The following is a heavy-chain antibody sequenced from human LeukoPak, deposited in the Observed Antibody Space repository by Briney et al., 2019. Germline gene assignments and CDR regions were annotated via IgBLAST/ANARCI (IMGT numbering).Heavy chain of an antibody. J-gene: IGHJ4*02. Sequence: GGSLRLSCAASGFPFSSYTMNWVRQAPGKGLEWVSSISSSSSYIYYASLVKGQFTMSRSNAKNSLYLQMNSLRAEDTDVYYCESATTYDIFTGYFDYWGQGTLVTVSS. CDR2: ISSSSSYI. D-gene: IGHD3-9*01. V-gene: IGHV3-21*01. CDR1: GFPFSSYT. CDR3: ESATTYDIFTGYFDY.